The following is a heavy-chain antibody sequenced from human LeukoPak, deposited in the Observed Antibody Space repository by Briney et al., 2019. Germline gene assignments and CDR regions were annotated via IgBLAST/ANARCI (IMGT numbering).Heavy chain of an antibody. CDR1: GFIFSSYA. V-gene: IGHV3-23*01. Sequence: GGSLRLSCAASGFIFSSYAMSWVRQAPGKGLEWVSTISGSGGSTYYADSVKGRFTFPRDNSKNTVYLQMNSLRAEDTAVYYCAKDRPCINDVCHGDFDYWGQGTLVTVSS. CDR3: AKDRPCINDVCHGDFDY. J-gene: IGHJ4*02. CDR2: ISGSGGST. D-gene: IGHD2-8*01.